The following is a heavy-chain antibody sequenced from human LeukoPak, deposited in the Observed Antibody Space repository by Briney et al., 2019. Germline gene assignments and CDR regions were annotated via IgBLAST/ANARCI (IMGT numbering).Heavy chain of an antibody. J-gene: IGHJ4*02. CDR1: GYTFTSYG. V-gene: IGHV1-18*01. CDR2: ISAYNGNT. Sequence: ASVKVSCKASGYTFTSYGISWVRQAPGQGLEWVGWISAYNGNTNYAQKLQGRVTMTTDTSTSTAYMELRSLRSDDTAAYYCARDAHYVWGSYRTRFDYWGQGTLVTVSS. D-gene: IGHD3-16*02. CDR3: ARDAHYVWGSYRTRFDY.